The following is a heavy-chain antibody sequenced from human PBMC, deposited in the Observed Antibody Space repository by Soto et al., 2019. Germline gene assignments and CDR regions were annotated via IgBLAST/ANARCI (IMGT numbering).Heavy chain of an antibody. J-gene: IGHJ4*02. Sequence: GGSLRLACATSGFTFSSNGISFCRHAAGKWLDWVSGISGSGRNTYYADSVKGRFTISRDNSKNTLFLQMNSLRVEDTAVYYCAKNGLSDSPSAIDSWGQGTLVTVSS. CDR1: GFTFSSNG. CDR3: AKNGLSDSPSAIDS. CDR2: ISGSGRNT. V-gene: IGHV3-23*01. D-gene: IGHD2-8*01.